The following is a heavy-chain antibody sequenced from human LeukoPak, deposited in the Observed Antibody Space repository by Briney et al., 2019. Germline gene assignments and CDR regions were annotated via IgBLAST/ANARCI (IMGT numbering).Heavy chain of an antibody. CDR2: IYPGDSDT. Sequence: GEPLKISFKGSGSRFTSYWIGWVRQMPGKGLEWMGIIYPGDSDTRYSPSFQDQVTISADKSISTAYLQWSSLKASDTAMYYCARHLSDLPNYYYYGMDVWGQGTTVTVSS. CDR1: GSRFTSYW. J-gene: IGHJ6*02. V-gene: IGHV5-51*01. CDR3: ARHLSDLPNYYYYGMDV. D-gene: IGHD3-3*02.